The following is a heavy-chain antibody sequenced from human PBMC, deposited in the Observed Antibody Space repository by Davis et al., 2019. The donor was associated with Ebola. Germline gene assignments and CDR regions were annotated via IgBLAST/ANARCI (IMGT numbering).Heavy chain of an antibody. Sequence: GESLKISCAASGFTFEHYALHWVRQVPGKGLEWVGNIKQDGSEKYYVDSVKGRVTNSRDNAKNTVYLQMNSLRVEDTAVDYCSCVEYWGQGTPVTVSS. CDR3: SCVEY. CDR1: GFTFEHYA. CDR2: IKQDGSEK. J-gene: IGHJ4*02. V-gene: IGHV3-7*01. D-gene: IGHD2-21*01.